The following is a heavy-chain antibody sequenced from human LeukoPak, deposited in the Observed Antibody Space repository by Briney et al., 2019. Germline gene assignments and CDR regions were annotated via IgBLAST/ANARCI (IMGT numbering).Heavy chain of an antibody. V-gene: IGHV3-21*01. Sequence: GGSLRLSCAASGFTFSSYSMNWVRQAPGKGLEWVSSISSSSSYIYYADSVKGRFTISRDNAKNSLYLQMNSLRAEDTAVYYCARGDIVVVPADYWGQGTLVTVSS. CDR3: ARGDIVVVPADY. CDR2: ISSSSSYI. J-gene: IGHJ4*02. CDR1: GFTFSSYS. D-gene: IGHD2-2*01.